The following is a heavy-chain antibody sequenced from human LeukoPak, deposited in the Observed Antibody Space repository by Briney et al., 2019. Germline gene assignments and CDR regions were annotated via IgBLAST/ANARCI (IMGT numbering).Heavy chain of an antibody. CDR2: ISGGGGNT. D-gene: IGHD1-14*01. J-gene: IGHJ3*02. V-gene: IGHV3-23*01. CDR3: ARDVLVAGATGTLDI. CDR1: KFAFSSYA. Sequence: PGGSLRLSCAASKFAFSSYAMSWVRQAPGKGLEWVSAISGGGGNTYYADSVKGRFTISRDNAKNSLYLQMNSLRAEDTALYYCARDVLVAGATGTLDIWGQGTLVTVSS.